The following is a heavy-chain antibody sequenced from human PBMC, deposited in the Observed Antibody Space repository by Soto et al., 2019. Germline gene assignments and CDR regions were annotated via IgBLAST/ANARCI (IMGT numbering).Heavy chain of an antibody. J-gene: IGHJ5*02. Sequence: QITLKESGPTLVKPTQNLTLTCTFSGFSLSTSGVGVGWIRQPPGKALEWLALIYWDDDKRYSPSLKSRLTITKDTSKNQVVLTMTNMDPVDTATYYCARWGIAAAGVWFDPWGQGTLVTVSS. D-gene: IGHD6-13*01. CDR1: GFSLSTSGVG. CDR2: IYWDDDK. CDR3: ARWGIAAAGVWFDP. V-gene: IGHV2-5*02.